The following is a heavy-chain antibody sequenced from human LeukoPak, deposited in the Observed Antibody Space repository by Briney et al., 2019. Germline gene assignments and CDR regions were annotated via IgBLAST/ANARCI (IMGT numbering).Heavy chain of an antibody. CDR3: AKTVRQWLANDAFAI. CDR2: IYSSGST. Sequence: SETLSLTCTVSGGSISGYYWTWIRQPPGKGLEWIGYIYSSGSTNYNPSLGSGVTISVDTSKNQCTLRLSSVTAADTAVYYCAKTVRQWLANDAFAIWGQGTMVTVSS. CDR1: GGSISGYY. D-gene: IGHD6-19*01. V-gene: IGHV4-59*01. J-gene: IGHJ3*02.